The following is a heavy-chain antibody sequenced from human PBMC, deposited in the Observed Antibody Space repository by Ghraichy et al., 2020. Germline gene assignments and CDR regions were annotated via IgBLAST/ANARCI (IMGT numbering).Heavy chain of an antibody. V-gene: IGHV4-34*01. D-gene: IGHD3-16*01. CDR2: INHSGST. J-gene: IGHJ6*02. Sequence: SETLSLTCAVYGGSFSGYYWSWIRQPPGKGLEWIGEINHSGSTNYNPSLKSRVTISVDTSKNQFSLKLSSVTAADTAVYYCARDRRWGYYYYGMDVWGQGTTVTVSS. CDR1: GGSFSGYY. CDR3: ARDRRWGYYYYGMDV.